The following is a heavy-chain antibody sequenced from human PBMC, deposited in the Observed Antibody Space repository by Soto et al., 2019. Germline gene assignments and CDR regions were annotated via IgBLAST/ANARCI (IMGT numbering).Heavy chain of an antibody. V-gene: IGHV1-8*01. CDR2: MNPNSGNT. Sequence: QVQLVQSGAEVKKPGASVKVSCKASGYTFTSYDINWVRQATGQGLEWMGWMNPNSGNTGYPQKFQGRVTMTRHTSISTAYMELRSLRFEDTAVYYCARSPPRVERNNYAGGWFAPWGQGTLVTVSS. J-gene: IGHJ5*02. D-gene: IGHD4-4*01. CDR3: ARSPPRVERNNYAGGWFAP. CDR1: GYTFTSYD.